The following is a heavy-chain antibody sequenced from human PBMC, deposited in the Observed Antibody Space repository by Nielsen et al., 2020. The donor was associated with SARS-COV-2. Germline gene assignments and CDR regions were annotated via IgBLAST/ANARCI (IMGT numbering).Heavy chain of an antibody. J-gene: IGHJ4*02. CDR3: VKVRGTTGTLGY. CDR1: GFTFSDYY. Sequence: GGSLRLSCAASGFTFSDYYMSWIRQAPGKGLEWVSYISSSGSTTYYADSVKGRFTISRDNSKNTLYLQMSSLRAEDTAVYYCVKVRGTTGTLGYWGQGTLVTVSS. CDR2: ISSSGSTT. V-gene: IGHV3-11*04. D-gene: IGHD1-1*01.